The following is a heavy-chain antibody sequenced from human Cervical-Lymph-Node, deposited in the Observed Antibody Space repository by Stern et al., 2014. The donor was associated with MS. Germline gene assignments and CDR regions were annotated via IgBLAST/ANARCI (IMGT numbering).Heavy chain of an antibody. Sequence: EVQLEESGGALVQPGGSLRLSCAASGFTFSSFSMYWVRQAPGKGLEYVSSISNNGVYTYMANSVKGRFSISRDNSKNTLYLQMGSLRPEDTAVYFCARDGSFGEPFDYWGQGTLVTVSS. CDR2: ISNNGVYT. CDR3: ARDGSFGEPFDY. D-gene: IGHD4-17*01. V-gene: IGHV3-64*01. J-gene: IGHJ4*02. CDR1: GFTFSSFS.